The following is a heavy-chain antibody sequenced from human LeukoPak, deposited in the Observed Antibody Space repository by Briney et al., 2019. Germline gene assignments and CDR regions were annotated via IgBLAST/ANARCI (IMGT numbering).Heavy chain of an antibody. D-gene: IGHD3-10*01. CDR1: GGSISSGSYY. V-gene: IGHV4-61*02. J-gene: IGHJ3*02. CDR3: ARDVGGSGSRTFDI. CDR2: IYTSGST. Sequence: SETLSLTCTVSGGSISSGSYYWSWIRQPAGKGLEWIGRIYTSGSTNYNPSLKSRVTISVDTSKNQFSLKLSSVTAADTAVYYCARDVGGSGSRTFDIWGQGTMVTVSS.